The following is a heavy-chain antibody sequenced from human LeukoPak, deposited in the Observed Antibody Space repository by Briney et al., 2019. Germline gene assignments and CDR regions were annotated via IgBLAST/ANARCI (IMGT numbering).Heavy chain of an antibody. V-gene: IGHV1-69*05. J-gene: IGHJ4*02. CDR3: ATGPLTILPNFDY. CDR2: IIPIFGTA. D-gene: IGHD3-3*01. Sequence: ASVKVSCKASGGTFSSYAISWVRQAPGQGLEWMGGIIPIFGTANYAQKFQGRVTITTDESTSTAYMELSSLRSEDTAVYYCATGPLTILPNFDYWGQGTLVTVSS. CDR1: GGTFSSYA.